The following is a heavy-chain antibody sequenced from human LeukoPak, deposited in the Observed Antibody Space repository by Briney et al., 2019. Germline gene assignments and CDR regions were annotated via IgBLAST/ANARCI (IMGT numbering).Heavy chain of an antibody. CDR1: GGSISDYL. V-gene: IGHV4-59*12. CDR2: VSYNGST. Sequence: SETLSLTCTVSGGSISDYLWSWIRQPPGKGLEWIGHVSYNGSTKNNPSLKTRVIMSIDTSKREFSLNLPYVTAADTAVYYCARVETYYYGLDVWGQGTTVTVSS. CDR3: ARVETYYYGLDV. J-gene: IGHJ6*02. D-gene: IGHD1-1*01.